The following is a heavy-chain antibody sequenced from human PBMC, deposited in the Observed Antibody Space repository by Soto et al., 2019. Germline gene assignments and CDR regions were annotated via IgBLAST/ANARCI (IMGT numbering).Heavy chain of an antibody. V-gene: IGHV4-59*01. CDR2: IYYSGST. J-gene: IGHJ4*02. CDR1: GGSISSYY. D-gene: IGHD3-22*01. Sequence: PSETLSLTCTVSGGSISSYYWSWIRQPPGKGLEWIGYIYYSGSTNYNPSLKSRVTISVDTSKNQFSLKLSSVTAADTAVYYCARDPPYYYDSSGYFDYWGQGTLVTVSS. CDR3: ARDPPYYYDSSGYFDY.